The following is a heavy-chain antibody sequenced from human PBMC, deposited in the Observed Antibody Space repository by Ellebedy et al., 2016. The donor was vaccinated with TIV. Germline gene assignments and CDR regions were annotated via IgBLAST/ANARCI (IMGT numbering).Heavy chain of an antibody. J-gene: IGHJ4*02. CDR2: INPNSGGT. CDR3: ARWIVDTAMVTEI. CDR1: GYTFTGYY. Sequence: ASVKVSXXASGYTFTGYYMHWVRQAPGQGLEWMGWINPNSGGTNYAQKFQGRVTMTRDTSISTAYMELSRLRSDDTAVYYCARWIVDTAMVTEIWGQGTLVTVSS. V-gene: IGHV1-2*02. D-gene: IGHD5-18*01.